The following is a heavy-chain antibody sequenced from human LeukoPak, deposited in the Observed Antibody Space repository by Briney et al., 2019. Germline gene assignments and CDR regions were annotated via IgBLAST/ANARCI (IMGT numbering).Heavy chain of an antibody. J-gene: IGHJ4*02. CDR2: INSNSKKI. CDR1: GFTFTSYS. D-gene: IGHD5-24*01. Sequence: GGSLRLSCAVSGFTFTSYSMNWVRRAPGKGLEWVSYINSNSKKIYYADSVKGRFTISRDNSKNTLYLQMNSLRAEDTAVYYCAKDGDGYNDYWGQGTLVTVSS. CDR3: AKDGDGYNDY. V-gene: IGHV3-48*01.